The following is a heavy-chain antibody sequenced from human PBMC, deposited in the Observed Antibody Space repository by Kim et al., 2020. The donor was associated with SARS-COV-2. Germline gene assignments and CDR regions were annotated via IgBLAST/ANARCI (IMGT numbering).Heavy chain of an antibody. V-gene: IGHV3-43*02. J-gene: IGHJ4*02. CDR3: VRWSGWLPRY. D-gene: IGHD3-10*02. CDR2: ISDNGKTK. CDR1: GFTFDHSA. Sequence: GGSLRLSCAASGFTFDHSAMHWFRQAPGKGLEWVSLISDNGKTKNYAESVKGRFTMSADNSKNSVYLQMNSLRTEDTAMYYCVRWSGWLPRYWGQGTLVTVSS.